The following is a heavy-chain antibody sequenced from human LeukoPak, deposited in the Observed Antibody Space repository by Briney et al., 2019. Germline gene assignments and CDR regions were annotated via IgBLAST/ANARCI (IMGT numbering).Heavy chain of an antibody. CDR3: ARGSREYQLLWHYYSMDV. D-gene: IGHD2-2*01. CDR1: GYTFTSYA. J-gene: IGHJ6*02. V-gene: IGHV1-3*01. Sequence: ASVKVSCKASGYTFTSYAMHWVRQAPGQRLEWMGWINAGNGNTKYSQKFQGRVTITRDTSASTAYMELSSLRSEDTAVYYCARGSREYQLLWHYYSMDVWGQGTTVTVSS. CDR2: INAGNGNT.